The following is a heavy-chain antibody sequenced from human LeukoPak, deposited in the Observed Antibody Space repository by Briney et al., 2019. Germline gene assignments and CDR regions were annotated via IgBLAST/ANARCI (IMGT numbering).Heavy chain of an antibody. D-gene: IGHD3-10*01. CDR2: VERSGST. V-gene: IGHV4-34*01. CDR3: VRGYGSGSYWNY. Sequence: SETLSLTCAVYGGSFGGYYWSWIRQPPGKGLEWIGEVERSGSTNYNPSLKSRVTISVDTSKKQFSLKLTSVTAADTAVYYCVRGYGSGSYWNYWGQGTLVTVSS. J-gene: IGHJ4*02. CDR1: GGSFGGYY.